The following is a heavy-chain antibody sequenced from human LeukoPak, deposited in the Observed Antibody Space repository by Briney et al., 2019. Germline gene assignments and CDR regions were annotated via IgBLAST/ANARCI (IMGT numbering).Heavy chain of an antibody. D-gene: IGHD6-19*01. Sequence: HPGGSLRLSCAASGFTFSKYWMLWVRQAPGKGLESVSRINTDGTVTTYADSVKGRFTVSRGNADNTIFLQMNSVRDEDTAVYYCATKQWLAPPPDSWGQGTPVTVSS. V-gene: IGHV3-74*01. CDR3: ATKQWLAPPPDS. CDR1: GFTFSKYW. J-gene: IGHJ4*02. CDR2: INTDGTVT.